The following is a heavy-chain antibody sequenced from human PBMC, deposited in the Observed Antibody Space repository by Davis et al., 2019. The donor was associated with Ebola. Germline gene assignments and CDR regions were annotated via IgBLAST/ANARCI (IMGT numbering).Heavy chain of an antibody. CDR2: INAGNGNT. CDR1: GYTFTSYA. V-gene: IGHV1-3*01. CDR3: ARGTSTIVVVPAATSPAWFDP. J-gene: IGHJ5*02. D-gene: IGHD2-2*01. Sequence: ASVKVSCKASGYTFTSYAMHWVRQAPGQRLEWMGWINAGNGNTKYSQKFQGRVTITRDTSASTAYMELSSLRSEDTAVYYCARGTSTIVVVPAATSPAWFDPWGQGTLVTVSS.